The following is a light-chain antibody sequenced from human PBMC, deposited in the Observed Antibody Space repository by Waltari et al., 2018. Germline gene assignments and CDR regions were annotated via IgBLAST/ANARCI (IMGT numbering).Light chain of an antibody. CDR3: QSADSSGTPVI. CDR2: KDS. V-gene: IGLV3-25*03. Sequence: SFELTQPPSVSVSPGQTASITCPGNTLPKQYAYWYQQKQGQAPVLIMYKDSERPSGIPERFSGSSSGTTVTLTISGVQAEDEADYYCQSADSSGTPVIFGGGTKLTVL. CDR1: TLPKQY. J-gene: IGLJ2*01.